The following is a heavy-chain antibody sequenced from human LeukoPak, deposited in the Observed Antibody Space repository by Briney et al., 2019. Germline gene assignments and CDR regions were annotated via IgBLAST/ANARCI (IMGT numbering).Heavy chain of an antibody. CDR2: IYPGDSDT. Sequence: GESLKISCKGSGYSFTSYWIGWVRQMPGKGLEWMGIIYPGDSDTRYSRSFQGQVTISADKSISTAYLQWSSLKASDTAMYYCARGAYDFWSGYYQTTNWFDPWGQGTLVTVSS. CDR1: GYSFTSYW. CDR3: ARGAYDFWSGYYQTTNWFDP. J-gene: IGHJ5*02. V-gene: IGHV5-51*01. D-gene: IGHD3-3*01.